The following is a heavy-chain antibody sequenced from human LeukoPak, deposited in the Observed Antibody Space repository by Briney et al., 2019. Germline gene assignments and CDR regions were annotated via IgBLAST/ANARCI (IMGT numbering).Heavy chain of an antibody. D-gene: IGHD3-10*01. Sequence: SETLSLTCTVSGGSISSYYWSWIRQPPGKGLEWIGYISYSGNINYNPSLKSRVTISVDTSKNQFSLRLSSVTAADTAVYYCARDRGSTITYYYGMDVWGQGTTVTVSS. CDR2: ISYSGNI. CDR3: ARDRGSTITYYYGMDV. V-gene: IGHV4-59*01. CDR1: GGSISSYY. J-gene: IGHJ6*02.